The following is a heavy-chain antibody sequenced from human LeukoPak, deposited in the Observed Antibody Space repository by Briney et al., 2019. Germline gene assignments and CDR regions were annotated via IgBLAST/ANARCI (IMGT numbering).Heavy chain of an antibody. CDR2: IYYNGST. V-gene: IGHV4-39*07. J-gene: IGHJ3*02. CDR3: ARALRAVNAFDI. Sequence: SETLSLTCTVSGASFSSSSYFWGWIRQAPGKGLEWIGNIYYNGSTYYRPSLKSRVTRSVDTSKSQFSLKLSSVTAADTAVYYCARALRAVNAFDIWGVGTMVTVSS. CDR1: GASFSSSSYF. D-gene: IGHD3-10*01.